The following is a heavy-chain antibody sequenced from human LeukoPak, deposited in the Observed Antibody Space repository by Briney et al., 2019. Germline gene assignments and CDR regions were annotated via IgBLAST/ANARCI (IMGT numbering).Heavy chain of an antibody. V-gene: IGHV3-23*01. CDR2: ISGSGGST. CDR1: GFTFSSYA. J-gene: IGHJ4*02. CDR3: AKTPQIASSWEYYFDY. D-gene: IGHD6-13*01. Sequence: PGGSLRLSCAASGFTFSSYAMSWVRQAPGKGLEWVSAISGSGGSTYYADSVKGWFTISRDNSKNTLYLQMNSLRAEDTAVYYCAKTPQIASSWEYYFDYWGQGTLVTVSS.